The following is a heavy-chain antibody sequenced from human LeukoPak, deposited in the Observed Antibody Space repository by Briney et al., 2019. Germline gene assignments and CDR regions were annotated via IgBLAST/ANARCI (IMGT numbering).Heavy chain of an antibody. V-gene: IGHV3-53*01. CDR3: ARGDSVVTAAY. D-gene: IGHD2-21*02. J-gene: IGHJ4*02. CDR2: IYSGGST. CDR1: GFTVSRYY. Sequence: GGSLRLSCAASGFTVSRYYISWVRHAPGKGLEWVSVIYSGGSTYNADSVKGRFTISRDNSKNTLYLQMNSLRAEDTAVYYCARGDSVVTAAYWGQGTLVTVSS.